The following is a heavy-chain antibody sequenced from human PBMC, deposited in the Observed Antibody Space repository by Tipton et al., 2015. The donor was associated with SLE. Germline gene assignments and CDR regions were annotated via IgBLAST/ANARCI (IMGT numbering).Heavy chain of an antibody. V-gene: IGHV4-59*08. Sequence: LVKPTQTLSLTCTVSGGSISKYYWSWIRQPPGKGLEWIGYVYNSGSTNYNPSLKSRVTISVDTSKNQFSLNLSSVTAADTAVYYCARHRGDFDYWGQGTLVTVSS. D-gene: IGHD3-16*01. CDR3: ARHRGDFDY. CDR2: VYNSGST. CDR1: GGSISKYY. J-gene: IGHJ4*02.